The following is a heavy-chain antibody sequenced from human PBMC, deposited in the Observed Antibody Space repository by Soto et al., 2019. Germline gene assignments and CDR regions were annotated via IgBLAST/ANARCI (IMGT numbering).Heavy chain of an antibody. CDR2: ISYDGSNK. CDR1: GFTFSSYA. Sequence: GGSLRLSCAASGFTFSSYAMHWVRQAPGKGLEWVAVISYDGSNKYYADSVKGRFTISRDNSKNTLYLQMNSLRAEDTAVYYCARDYGGTYYYYYGMDVWGQGTTVTVSS. J-gene: IGHJ6*02. CDR3: ARDYGGTYYYYYGMDV. V-gene: IGHV3-30-3*01. D-gene: IGHD4-17*01.